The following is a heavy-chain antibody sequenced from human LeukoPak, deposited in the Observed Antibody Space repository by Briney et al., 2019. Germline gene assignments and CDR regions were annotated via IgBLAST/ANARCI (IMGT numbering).Heavy chain of an antibody. CDR3: ARQGYDILTGYWTLSFDY. V-gene: IGHV4-39*01. CDR2: IYYSGST. Sequence: SETLSLTCTVSGGSISSSSYYWGWIRQPPGKGLEWIGSIYYSGSTYYNPSLKSRVTISVDTSKNQFSLKLSSVTAADTAVYYCARQGYDILTGYWTLSFDYWGQGTLVTVSS. D-gene: IGHD3-9*01. CDR1: GGSISSSSYY. J-gene: IGHJ4*02.